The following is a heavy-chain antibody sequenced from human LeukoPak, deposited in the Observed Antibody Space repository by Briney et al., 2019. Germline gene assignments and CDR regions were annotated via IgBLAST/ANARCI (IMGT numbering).Heavy chain of an antibody. Sequence: GSLRLSCSASGFTFSSYSINWVRQAPGKGLGWVSYISSSSSTIYYADSVKGRFTISRDNAKNSLYLQMDSLRAEDAAVYYCARDRHTYYFDYWGQGTLVTVSS. CDR2: ISSSSSTI. CDR1: GFTFSSYS. J-gene: IGHJ4*02. CDR3: ARDRHTYYFDY. D-gene: IGHD2-2*02. V-gene: IGHV3-48*01.